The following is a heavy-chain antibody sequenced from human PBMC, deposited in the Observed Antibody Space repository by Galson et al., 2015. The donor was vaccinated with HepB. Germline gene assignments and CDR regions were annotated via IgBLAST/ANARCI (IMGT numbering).Heavy chain of an antibody. Sequence: SLRLSCAASGLTFTSYSLNWVRQAPGKGLEWLSYISSDSTTIYYADSVRGRFTISRDNAKNSLYLQMNSLRVEDTAVYYCSLGVVTASVIDGGDSWGQGTLVTVSS. CDR2: ISSDSTTI. J-gene: IGHJ4*02. CDR3: SLGVVTASVIDGGDS. D-gene: IGHD2-21*02. CDR1: GLTFTSYS. V-gene: IGHV3-48*01.